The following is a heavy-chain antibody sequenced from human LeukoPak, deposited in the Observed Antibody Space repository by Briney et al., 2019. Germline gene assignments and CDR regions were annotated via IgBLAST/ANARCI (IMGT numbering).Heavy chain of an antibody. V-gene: IGHV3-21*01. CDR1: GFTFSSYS. J-gene: IGHJ3*02. CDR3: ARDGSYYDAFDI. CDR2: ISSSSSYI. Sequence: GGFLRLSCAASGFTFSSYSMNWVRQAPGKGLEWVSSISSSSSYIYYADSVKGRFTISRDNAKNSLYLQMNSLRAEDTAVYYCARDGSYYDAFDIWGQGTMVTVSS. D-gene: IGHD1-26*01.